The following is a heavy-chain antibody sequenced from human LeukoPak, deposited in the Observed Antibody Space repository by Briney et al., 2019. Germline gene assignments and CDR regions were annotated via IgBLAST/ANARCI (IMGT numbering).Heavy chain of an antibody. Sequence: ASETLSLTCIVSGGSISSNYWSWTRQPPGKGLEWIGHIYYSGSTNYNPSLKSRVTISVDTSKTQFSLKLSSVTAADTAVYYCARQVYDSSGYYTHFDYWGQGTLVTVSS. CDR2: IYYSGST. CDR3: ARQVYDSSGYYTHFDY. CDR1: GGSISSNY. D-gene: IGHD3-22*01. V-gene: IGHV4-59*08. J-gene: IGHJ4*02.